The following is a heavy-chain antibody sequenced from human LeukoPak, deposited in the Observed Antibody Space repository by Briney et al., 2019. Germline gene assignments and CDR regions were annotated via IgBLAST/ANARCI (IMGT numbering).Heavy chain of an antibody. Sequence: GGSLRLSCAASGFTFSSHWMHWVRQAPGKGLVWVSRINFDGSSTSYADSVKGRFTISRDNAKNTLYLQMNSLRAEDTAVYYCARVRFCDYWGQGPLVTVSS. D-gene: IGHD3-10*01. V-gene: IGHV3-74*01. J-gene: IGHJ4*02. CDR1: GFTFSSHW. CDR2: INFDGSST. CDR3: ARVRFCDY.